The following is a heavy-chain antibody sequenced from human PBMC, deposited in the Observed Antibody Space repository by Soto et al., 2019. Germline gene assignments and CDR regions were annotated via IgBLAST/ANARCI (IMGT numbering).Heavy chain of an antibody. Sequence: QVQLQESGPGLVKPSQTLSLTCTVSGGSISSGGYYWSWIRQHPGKGLEWIGYIYYSGGTYYNPSLKRRVTISVDTSKNQFSLKLSSVTAADTAVYYCARDPIPRIAAAGHYGMDVWGQGTTVTVSS. CDR3: ARDPIPRIAAAGHYGMDV. CDR2: IYYSGGT. V-gene: IGHV4-31*03. J-gene: IGHJ6*02. CDR1: GGSISSGGYY. D-gene: IGHD6-13*01.